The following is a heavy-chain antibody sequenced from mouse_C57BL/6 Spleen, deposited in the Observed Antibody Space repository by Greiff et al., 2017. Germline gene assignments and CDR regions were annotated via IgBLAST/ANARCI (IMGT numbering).Heavy chain of an antibody. D-gene: IGHD1-1*01. CDR2: IYPGDGDT. V-gene: IGHV1-82*01. J-gene: IGHJ4*01. CDR1: GYAFSSSW. CDR3: ARRTVVDAMGY. Sequence: VQLPPSGPELVKPGASVKISCKASGYAFSSSWMNWVKQRPGKGLEWIGRIYPGDGDTNYNGKFKGKATLTADKSSSTAYMHLSSLTSAESAVYFCARRTVVDAMGYWGQGTSVTVSS.